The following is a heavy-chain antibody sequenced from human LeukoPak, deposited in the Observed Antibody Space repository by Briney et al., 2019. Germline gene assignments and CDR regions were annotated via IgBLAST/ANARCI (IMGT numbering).Heavy chain of an antibody. CDR3: ARSLDYGDYEEGFDY. D-gene: IGHD4-17*01. Sequence: TAGESLKISCKVSGYSFTTYWIGWVRQMPGKGLEWMGIIYPGDSDTRYSPSFQGQVTISADKSISTAYLQWSSLKASDTVMYYCARSLDYGDYEEGFDYWGQGTLVTVSS. CDR2: IYPGDSDT. CDR1: GYSFTTYW. J-gene: IGHJ4*02. V-gene: IGHV5-51*01.